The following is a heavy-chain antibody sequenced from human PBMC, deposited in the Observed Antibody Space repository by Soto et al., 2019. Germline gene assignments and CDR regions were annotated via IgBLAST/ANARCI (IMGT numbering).Heavy chain of an antibody. CDR1: GFTFSSNA. D-gene: IGHD3-10*01. J-gene: IGHJ4*02. CDR3: AKALGRDFSDFDS. Sequence: PGGSLRLSCEASGFTFSSNAMTWVRPAPGKGLEWVSAISDSGGSTYYADSVAGRFTISRDNSRHTLYLQMNSLRAEDTAIYYCAKALGRDFSDFDSWGQGTQVTVSS. CDR2: ISDSGGST. V-gene: IGHV3-23*01.